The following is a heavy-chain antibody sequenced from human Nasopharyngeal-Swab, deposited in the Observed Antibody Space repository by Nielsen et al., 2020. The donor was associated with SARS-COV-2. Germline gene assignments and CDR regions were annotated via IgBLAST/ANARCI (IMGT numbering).Heavy chain of an antibody. Sequence: SLKISCAASGFTFSDYYMSWIRQAPGKGLEWISYISSSGSLTHYADSVKGRFTISRDNAQNSLHLQIDALRADDSAVYYCVREYSSSWYLDSWGQGTLVTVSS. CDR3: VREYSSSWYLDS. V-gene: IGHV3-11*01. D-gene: IGHD6-13*01. CDR1: GFTFSDYY. CDR2: ISSSGSLT. J-gene: IGHJ4*02.